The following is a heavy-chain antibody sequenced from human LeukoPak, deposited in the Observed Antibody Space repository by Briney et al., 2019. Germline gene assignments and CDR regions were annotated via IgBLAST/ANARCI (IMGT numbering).Heavy chain of an antibody. J-gene: IGHJ5*02. CDR1: GFTFSSYS. CDR2: ISSSSSTI. Sequence: PGGSLRLSCAASGFTFSSYSMNWVRQAPGKGLEWVSYISSSSSTIYYADSVKGRFTISRDKAKNSLYLQMNSLRAEDTAVYYCARGEIVTYYDFWSGYYSQHNWFDPWGQGTLVTVSS. CDR3: ARGEIVTYYDFWSGYYSQHNWFDP. V-gene: IGHV3-48*01. D-gene: IGHD3-3*01.